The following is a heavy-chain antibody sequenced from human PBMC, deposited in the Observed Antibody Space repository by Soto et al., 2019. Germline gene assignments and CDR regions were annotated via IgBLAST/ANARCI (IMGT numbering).Heavy chain of an antibody. CDR1: GYTFTTFH. Sequence: QVHLVQAGAEVRTPGASVKVSCKASGYTFTTFHLHWVRLAPGQRLEWMGWINPSTGDSEYGQKFQGRVSLTRDTSMTTAYMELSSLTSDDTAIYFWARVRYGDFSFQYWGQGTPVSVSS. J-gene: IGHJ4*02. CDR3: ARVRYGDFSFQY. CDR2: INPSTGDS. V-gene: IGHV1-2*02. D-gene: IGHD4-17*01.